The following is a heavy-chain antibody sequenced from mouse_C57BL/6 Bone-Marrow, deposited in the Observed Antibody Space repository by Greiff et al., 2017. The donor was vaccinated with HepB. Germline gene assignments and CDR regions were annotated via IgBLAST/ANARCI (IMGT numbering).Heavy chain of an antibody. D-gene: IGHD4-1*01. Sequence: QVQLQQPGAELVKPGASVKLSCKASGYTFTSYWMHWVKQRPGQGLEWIGMIHPNSGSTNYNEKFKSKATLTVDTSSSTAYMQLSSLTSEDSAVYYCAPNWAYAMDYWGQGTSVTVSS. CDR3: APNWAYAMDY. CDR2: IHPNSGST. V-gene: IGHV1-64*01. CDR1: GYTFTSYW. J-gene: IGHJ4*01.